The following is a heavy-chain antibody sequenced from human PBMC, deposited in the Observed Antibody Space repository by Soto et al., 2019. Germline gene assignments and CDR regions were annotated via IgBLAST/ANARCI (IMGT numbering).Heavy chain of an antibody. J-gene: IGHJ4*02. V-gene: IGHV1-18*04. CDR1: GYFFTTYG. Sequence: QVQLVQSGGEVVQPGASVKVSCKASGYFFTTYGISWVRQAPGQGLEWMGWISHYNGNTKYAQSFQGRVIMTTDTSTYTAYMDLRSLRSDDPAVYYCARDFGSDLSAPGAVFDYWGQGTVVTVSS. CDR3: ARDFGSDLSAPGAVFDY. D-gene: IGHD3-3*01. CDR2: ISHYNGNT.